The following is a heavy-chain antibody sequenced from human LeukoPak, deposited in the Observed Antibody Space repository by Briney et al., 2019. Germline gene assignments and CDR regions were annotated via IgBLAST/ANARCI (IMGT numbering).Heavy chain of an antibody. CDR2: IIPIFGTA. CDR1: GGTFSSYA. Sequence: SVKVSCKASGGTFSSYAISRVRQAPGQGLEWMGGIIPIFGTANYAQKFQGRVTITADESTSTAYMELSSLRSEDTAVYYCARREDGYNYNYFDYWGQGTLVTVSS. J-gene: IGHJ4*02. V-gene: IGHV1-69*01. CDR3: ARREDGYNYNYFDY. D-gene: IGHD5-24*01.